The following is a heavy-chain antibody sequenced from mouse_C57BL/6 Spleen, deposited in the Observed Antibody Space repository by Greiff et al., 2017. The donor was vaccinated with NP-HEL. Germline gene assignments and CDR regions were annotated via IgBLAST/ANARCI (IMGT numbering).Heavy chain of an antibody. D-gene: IGHD1-1*02. CDR2: IDPETGGT. J-gene: IGHJ2*01. Sequence: QVHVKQSGAELVRPGASVTLSCKASGYTFTDYEMHWVKQTPVHGLEWIGAIDPETGGTAYNQKFKGKAILTADKSSSTAYMELRSLTSEDSAVYYCTRWWLGDSYWGQGTTLTVSS. V-gene: IGHV1-15*01. CDR3: TRWWLGDSY. CDR1: GYTFTDYE.